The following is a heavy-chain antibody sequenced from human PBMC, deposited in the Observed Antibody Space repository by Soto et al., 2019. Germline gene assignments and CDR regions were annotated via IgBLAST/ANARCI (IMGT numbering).Heavy chain of an antibody. CDR3: AKDGRYSGFPNWFDP. V-gene: IGHV3-30*18. CDR1: GFTFSSYG. CDR2: ISYDGSNK. D-gene: IGHD3-9*01. J-gene: IGHJ5*02. Sequence: LRLSCAASGFTFSSYGMHWVRQAPGKGLEWVAVISYDGSNKYYADSVKGRFTISRDNSKNTLYLQMNSLRAEDTAVYYCAKDGRYSGFPNWFDPWGQGTLVTVSS.